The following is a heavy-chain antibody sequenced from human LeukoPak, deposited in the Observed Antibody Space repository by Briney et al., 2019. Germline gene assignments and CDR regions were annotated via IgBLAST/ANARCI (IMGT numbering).Heavy chain of an antibody. CDR1: GFTFSSYA. CDR3: AKDGYCSSTSCHNLPMDV. V-gene: IGHV3-23*01. Sequence: GGSLRPSCAASGFTFSSYAMSWVRQAPGKGLEWVSAISGSGGSTYYADSVKGRFTISRDNSKNTLYLQMNSLRAEDTAVYYCAKDGYCSSTSCHNLPMDVWGQGTTVTVSS. CDR2: ISGSGGST. J-gene: IGHJ6*02. D-gene: IGHD2-2*02.